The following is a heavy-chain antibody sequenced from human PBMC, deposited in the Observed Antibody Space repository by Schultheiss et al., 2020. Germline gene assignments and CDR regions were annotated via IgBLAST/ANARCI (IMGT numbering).Heavy chain of an antibody. CDR1: GYTFTSYD. CDR2: MNPNSGNT. Sequence: ASVKVSCKASGYTFTSYDINWVRQATGQGLEWMGWMNPNSGNTGYAQKFQGRVTMTRNTSISTAYMELSSLRSEDTAVYYCATDTVTSSGMDVWGQGTTVTVSS. V-gene: IGHV1-8*01. CDR3: ATDTVTSSGMDV. D-gene: IGHD4-17*01. J-gene: IGHJ6*02.